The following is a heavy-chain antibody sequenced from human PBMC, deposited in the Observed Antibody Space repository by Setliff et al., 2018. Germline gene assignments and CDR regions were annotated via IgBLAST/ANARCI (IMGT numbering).Heavy chain of an antibody. V-gene: IGHV4-59*01. Sequence: KPSETLSLTCTVSGGSISTYYWSWIRQTPVKGLEWIGYVYYSGTINYNPLFKSRVTISVDRPKNQFSLKLSSVTAADTGVYYCARDSALHSYHYDSSGYLDYWGQGALVTVSS. D-gene: IGHD3-22*01. CDR3: ARDSALHSYHYDSSGYLDY. J-gene: IGHJ4*02. CDR2: VYYSGTI. CDR1: GGSISTYY.